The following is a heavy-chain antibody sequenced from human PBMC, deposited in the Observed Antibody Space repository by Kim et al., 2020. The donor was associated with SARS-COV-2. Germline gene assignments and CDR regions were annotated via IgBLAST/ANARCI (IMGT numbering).Heavy chain of an antibody. CDR3: AGGYSSGWSPTGNFDY. CDR1: GDSVSSNSAA. V-gene: IGHV6-1*01. Sequence: SQTLSLTCAISGDSVSSNSAAWNWIRQSPSRGLEWLGRTYYRSKWYNDYAVSVKSRITINPDTSKNQFSLQLNSVTPEDTAVYYCAGGYSSGWSPTGNFDYWGQGTLVTVSS. J-gene: IGHJ4*02. CDR2: TYYRSKWYN. D-gene: IGHD6-19*01.